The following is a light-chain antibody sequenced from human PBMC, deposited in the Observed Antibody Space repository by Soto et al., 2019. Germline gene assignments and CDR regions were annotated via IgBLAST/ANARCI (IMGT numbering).Light chain of an antibody. Sequence: SYELTQPPSVSVAPGKTARITCGGNNIGSKSVHWYQQKQGQAPVLVIYYDSDRPSGIPERFSGSNSGNTATLTISRVEAGDEADYYCQVWDSSSDHPVGGGTELTVL. CDR1: NIGSKS. V-gene: IGLV3-21*04. J-gene: IGLJ2*01. CDR3: QVWDSSSDHP. CDR2: YDS.